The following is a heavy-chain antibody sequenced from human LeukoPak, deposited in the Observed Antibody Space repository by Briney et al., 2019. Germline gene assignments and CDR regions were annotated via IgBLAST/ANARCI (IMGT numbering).Heavy chain of an antibody. J-gene: IGHJ4*02. D-gene: IGHD4-17*01. CDR2: ISDDGRRK. CDR3: AKRPSDYGDYVSYFDY. V-gene: IGHV3-30*18. Sequence: PGGSLRLSCAASGFSFISYGMHWVRQAPGKGLDWVGVISDDGRRKDYADSVKGRFTISRDNYKDNLYLQMNSLRAEDTAVYYCAKRPSDYGDYVSYFDYWGQGTLVTVSS. CDR1: GFSFISYG.